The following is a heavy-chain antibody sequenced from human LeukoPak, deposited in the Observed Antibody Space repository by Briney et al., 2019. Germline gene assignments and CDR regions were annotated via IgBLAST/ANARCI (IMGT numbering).Heavy chain of an antibody. CDR3: AREAYSSSSTYYYYYYMDV. V-gene: IGHV3-48*01. J-gene: IGHJ6*03. CDR1: GFTFSSYS. CDR2: ISSSSSTI. D-gene: IGHD6-6*01. Sequence: GGSLRLSCAASGFTFSSYSMSWVRQAPGKGLEWVSYISSSSSTIYYADSVKGRFTISRDNAKNSLYLQMNSLRAEDTAVYFCAREAYSSSSTYYYYYYMDVWGKGTTVTVSS.